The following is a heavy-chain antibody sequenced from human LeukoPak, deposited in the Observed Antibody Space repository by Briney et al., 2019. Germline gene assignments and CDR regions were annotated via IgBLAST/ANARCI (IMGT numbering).Heavy chain of an antibody. D-gene: IGHD4-11*01. V-gene: IGHV4-39*01. CDR2: IYYSGST. CDR1: GGSISSSSYY. J-gene: IGHJ2*01. CDR3: AKTTTVTTWYFDL. Sequence: SETLSLTCTVSGGSISSSSYYWGWIRQPPRMGLEWIGSIYYSGSTYYNPSLKSRVTISVDTSKNQFSLKLSSVTAADTAVYYCAKTTTVTTWYFDLWGRGTLVTVSS.